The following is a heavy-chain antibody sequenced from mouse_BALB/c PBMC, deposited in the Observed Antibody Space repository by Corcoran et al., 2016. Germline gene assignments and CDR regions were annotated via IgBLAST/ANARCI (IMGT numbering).Heavy chain of an antibody. Sequence: EVQLQQSGAELVKPGASVKLSCTASGFNIKDTYMHWVKQRPEQGLEWIGRIDPANGNPKYDPKFQGKATITADTSSNTAYLQLSSLTSEDTAVYYCARYCECYYAMDYWGQGSLVTGSS. V-gene: IGHV14-3*02. J-gene: IGHJ4*01. CDR1: GFNIKDTY. CDR3: ARYCECYYAMDY. CDR2: IDPANGNP.